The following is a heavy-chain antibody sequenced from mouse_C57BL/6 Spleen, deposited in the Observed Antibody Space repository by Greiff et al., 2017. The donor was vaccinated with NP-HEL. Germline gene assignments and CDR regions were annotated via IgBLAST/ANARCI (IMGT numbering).Heavy chain of an antibody. CDR2: ISSGGSYT. D-gene: IGHD2-1*01. Sequence: EVKLMESGGDLVKPGGSLKLSCAASGFTFSSYGMSWVRQTPDKRLEWVATISSGGSYTYYPDSVKGRFTISRDNAKNTLYLQMSSLKSEDTAMYYCARIGNYFFAYWGQGTLVTVSA. V-gene: IGHV5-6*01. J-gene: IGHJ3*01. CDR1: GFTFSSYG. CDR3: ARIGNYFFAY.